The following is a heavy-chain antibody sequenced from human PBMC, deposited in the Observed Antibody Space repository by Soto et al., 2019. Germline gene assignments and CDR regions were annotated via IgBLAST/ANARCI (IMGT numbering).Heavy chain of an antibody. CDR3: ARSGDNYNLLDY. CDR1: GFTCKDYY. D-gene: IGHD1-1*01. CDR2: SSNSGTFA. Sequence: PGGSLSLSCAASGFTCKDYYMSWIRQAPGKGLEWISYSSNSGTFARYADSVKGRFSISRDNAKNSLYLQINSLRGDDTAIYYCARSGDNYNLLDYWGQGTPVTVSS. J-gene: IGHJ4*02. V-gene: IGHV3-11*06.